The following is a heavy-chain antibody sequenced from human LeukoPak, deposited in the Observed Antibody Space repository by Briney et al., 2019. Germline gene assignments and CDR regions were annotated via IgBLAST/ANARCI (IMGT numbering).Heavy chain of an antibody. V-gene: IGHV3-7*03. CDR1: GFTFSSYW. CDR2: IKQDGSEK. D-gene: IGHD1-26*01. Sequence: PGGSLRLSCAASGFTFSSYWMSWVRQAPGKGLEWVANIKQDGSEKYYVDSVKGRFTISRDNSKNTLYLQMNSLRAEDTAVYYCANVYRVGAIPVDYWGQGTLVTVSS. CDR3: ANVYRVGAIPVDY. J-gene: IGHJ4*02.